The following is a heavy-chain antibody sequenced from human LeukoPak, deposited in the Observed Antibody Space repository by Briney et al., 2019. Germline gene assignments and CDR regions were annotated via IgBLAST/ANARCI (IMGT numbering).Heavy chain of an antibody. CDR1: GFTFSSYG. D-gene: IGHD4-23*01. Sequence: GRSLRLSCAASGFTFSSYGMHWVRQAPGKGLEWVAVIWYDGSNKYYADSVKGRFTISRDNSKNTLYLQMNSLRAEDTAVYYCAKRNSDGGYVDYWGQGTLVTVSS. J-gene: IGHJ4*02. CDR2: IWYDGSNK. V-gene: IGHV3-33*06. CDR3: AKRNSDGGYVDY.